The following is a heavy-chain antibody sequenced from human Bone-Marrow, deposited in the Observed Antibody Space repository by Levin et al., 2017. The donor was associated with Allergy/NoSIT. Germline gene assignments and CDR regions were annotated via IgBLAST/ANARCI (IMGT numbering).Heavy chain of an antibody. CDR1: GGSISSSSYY. D-gene: IGHD4-17*01. CDR2: IYYSGST. CDR3: ASPNYGDTGNWFDP. V-gene: IGHV4-39*01. Sequence: SETLSLTCTVSGGSISSSSYYWGWIRQPPGKGLEWIGSIYYSGSTYYNPSLKSRVTISVDTSKNQFSLKLSSVTAADTAVYYCASPNYGDTGNWFDPWGQGTLVTVSS. J-gene: IGHJ5*02.